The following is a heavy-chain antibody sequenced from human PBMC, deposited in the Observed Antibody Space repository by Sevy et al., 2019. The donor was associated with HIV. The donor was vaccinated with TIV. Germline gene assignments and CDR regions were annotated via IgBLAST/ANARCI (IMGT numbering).Heavy chain of an antibody. Sequence: GGSLRLSCAASGFTFSNAWMSWVRQAPGKGLEWVGRIKSITDGGTTDYAEPVRGRFTISRDDSKTTLYLQMNRLKTEDTAVYYCTTTRDYGDYAGGMDVWGQGTTVTVSS. CDR1: GFTFSNAW. CDR3: TTTRDYGDYAGGMDV. D-gene: IGHD4-17*01. J-gene: IGHJ6*02. V-gene: IGHV3-15*01. CDR2: IKSITDGGTT.